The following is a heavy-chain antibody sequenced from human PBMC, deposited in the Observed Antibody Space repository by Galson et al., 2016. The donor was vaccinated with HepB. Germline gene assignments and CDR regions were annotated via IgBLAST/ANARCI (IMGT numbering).Heavy chain of an antibody. CDR3: ARAWYSSSWFLDAFDI. D-gene: IGHD6-13*01. V-gene: IGHV4-59*01. J-gene: IGHJ3*02. CDR1: GGSISGYY. CDR2: FYYSGST. Sequence: SETLSLTCTVSGGSISGYYWSWIRQPPGKGLDWIGYFYYSGSTNYNPSLKSRVTISVDTFKNQFSLKLSSVTAAETAVYYCARAWYSSSWFLDAFDIWGQGTMVIVSS.